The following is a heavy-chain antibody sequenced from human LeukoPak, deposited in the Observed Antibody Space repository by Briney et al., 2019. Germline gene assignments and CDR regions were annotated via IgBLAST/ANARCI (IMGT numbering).Heavy chain of an antibody. CDR2: IIPIFGTA. D-gene: IGHD3-22*01. CDR3: AAGLITMIVVDGDYYYYMDV. Sequence: ASVTVSCKASGGTFSSYAISWVRQAPGHGIEWLGRIIPIFGTANYAQKFQGRVTITTNESTSTAYMELSSLRSEDTAVYYCAAGLITMIVVDGDYYYYMDVWGKGTTVTVSS. J-gene: IGHJ6*03. CDR1: GGTFSSYA. V-gene: IGHV1-69*05.